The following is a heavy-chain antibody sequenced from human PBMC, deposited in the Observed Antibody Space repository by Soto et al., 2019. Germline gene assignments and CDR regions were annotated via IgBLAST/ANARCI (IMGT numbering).Heavy chain of an antibody. CDR1: GYTFTGYY. V-gene: IGHV1-46*01. D-gene: IGHD1-20*01. CDR3: TRRYNWNDNYFDP. J-gene: IGHJ5*02. CDR2: INPSGGST. Sequence: ASVKVSCKASGYTFTGYYMHWVRQAPGQGLEWMGIINPSGGSTSYAQKFQGRVTISVDTSKNQFSLRLTSVTAADTAIYYCTRRYNWNDNYFDPWGPGALVTVSS.